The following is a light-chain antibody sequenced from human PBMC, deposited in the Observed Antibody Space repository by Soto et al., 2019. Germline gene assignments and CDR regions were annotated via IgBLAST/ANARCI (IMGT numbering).Light chain of an antibody. CDR3: QQRSNWPLLT. V-gene: IGKV3-11*01. CDR1: QSVSSY. Sequence: EIVFTQSPATPSLSPGERATLSCRASQSVSSYLAWYQQKPGQAPRLLIYDASNRATGIPARFSGSGSGTDFTLTISSLEPEDFAVYYCQQRSNWPLLTFGGGTKVDIK. J-gene: IGKJ4*01. CDR2: DAS.